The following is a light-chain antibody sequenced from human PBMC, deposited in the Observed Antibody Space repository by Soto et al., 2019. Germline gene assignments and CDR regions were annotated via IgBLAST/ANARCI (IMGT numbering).Light chain of an antibody. Sequence: DIVMTQSPDSLAMSLGERATISCKSSQSLLYSSNTKNYLAWYQQKPGQPPKLLIYWASTRESGVPDRFSGSGSGTDFTLSISSLQAEDVAVYYCQQYYNTPGLTFGGGTKVEIK. CDR3: QQYYNTPGLT. J-gene: IGKJ4*01. CDR1: QSLLYSSNTKNY. CDR2: WAS. V-gene: IGKV4-1*01.